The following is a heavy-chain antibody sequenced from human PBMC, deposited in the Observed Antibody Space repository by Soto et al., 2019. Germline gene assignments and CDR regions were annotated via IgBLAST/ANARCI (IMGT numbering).Heavy chain of an antibody. CDR3: ARVLSVRKYYYDSSGYYYLDY. V-gene: IGHV6-1*01. D-gene: IGHD3-22*01. CDR2: TYYRSKWYN. J-gene: IGHJ4*02. CDR1: GDSVSRNSAA. Sequence: SQTLSLTCAISGDSVSRNSAAWNWIRHSPSRGLEWLGRTYYRSKWYNDYAVSVKSRITINPDTSKNQFSLQLNSVTPEDTAVYYCARVLSVRKYYYDSSGYYYLDYWGQGTLVTVSS.